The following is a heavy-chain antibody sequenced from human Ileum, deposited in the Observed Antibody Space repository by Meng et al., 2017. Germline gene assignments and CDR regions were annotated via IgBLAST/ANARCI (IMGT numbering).Heavy chain of an antibody. D-gene: IGHD2-21*01. Sequence: VQLLESGPGWLEQSGSLSSTSAVSGGSTIFGYCWSWVRQPPGQGLEWIGEIHHCGSTNYNPSLKSRVTLSVDNSNNQFSLSLTSVTAADTAVYDCARNGDYSADHWGQGILVTVSS. CDR3: ARNGDYSADH. CDR1: GGSTIFGYC. J-gene: IGHJ4*02. V-gene: IGHV4-4*02. CDR2: IHHCGST.